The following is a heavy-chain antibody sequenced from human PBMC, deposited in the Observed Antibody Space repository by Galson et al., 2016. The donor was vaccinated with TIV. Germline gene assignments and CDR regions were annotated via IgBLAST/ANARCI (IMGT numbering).Heavy chain of an antibody. D-gene: IGHD1-7*01. CDR1: GGTFNRYA. V-gene: IGHV1-69*13. CDR3: ASEDCSNTYCSTRGEYNWNYVNWFDP. CDR2: IIPVFGSS. Sequence: SVKVSCKASGGTFNRYAISWVRQAPGQGLEWMGTIIPVFGSSNYAQKFQGRVTLTSDESASTAHMELTSLRSEDTAVYYCASEDCSNTYCSTRGEYNWNYVNWFDPWGQGTLVTVSS. J-gene: IGHJ5*02.